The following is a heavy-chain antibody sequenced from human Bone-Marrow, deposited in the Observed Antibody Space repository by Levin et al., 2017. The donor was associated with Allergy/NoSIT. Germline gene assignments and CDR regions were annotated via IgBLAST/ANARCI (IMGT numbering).Heavy chain of an antibody. D-gene: IGHD2-15*01. J-gene: IGHJ5*02. CDR2: IYYSGST. V-gene: IGHV4-39*01. Sequence: PSQTLSLTCTVSGGSISSSSYYWGWIRQPPGKGLEWIGSIYYSGSTYYNPSLKSRVTISVDTSKNQFSLKLSSVTAADTAVYYCARLGYCSGGSCYWFDPWGQGTLVTVSS. CDR3: ARLGYCSGGSCYWFDP. CDR1: GGSISSSSYY.